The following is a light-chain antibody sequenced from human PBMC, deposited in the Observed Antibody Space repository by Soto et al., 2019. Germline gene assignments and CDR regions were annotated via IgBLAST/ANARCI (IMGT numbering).Light chain of an antibody. J-gene: IGLJ2*01. CDR2: ANN. CDR3: QSYDSSRSVV. V-gene: IGLV1-40*01. Sequence: QSVLTQPPSVSGAPGQRVTISCTGSSSNIGAGCDVHWYQQLPGTAPKLLIYANNNRPSGVPDRFSGSKSGTSASLAITGLQAEDEADYYCQSYDSSRSVVFGGGTQLTVL. CDR1: SSNIGAGCD.